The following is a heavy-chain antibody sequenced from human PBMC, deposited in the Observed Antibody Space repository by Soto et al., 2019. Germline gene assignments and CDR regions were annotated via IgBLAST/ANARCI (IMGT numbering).Heavy chain of an antibody. CDR3: ARDLKTGELWGGMDV. D-gene: IGHD3-10*01. CDR2: ISYDGSNK. Sequence: GGSLRLSCAASGFTFSSYAMHWVRQAPGKGLEWVAVISYDGSNKYYADSVKGRFTISRDNSKNTLYLQMNSLRAEDTAVYYCARDLKTGELWGGMDVWGQGTTVTVS. CDR1: GFTFSSYA. V-gene: IGHV3-30-3*01. J-gene: IGHJ6*02.